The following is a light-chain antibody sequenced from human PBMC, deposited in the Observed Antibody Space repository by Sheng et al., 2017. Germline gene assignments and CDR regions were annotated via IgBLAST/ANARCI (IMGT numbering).Light chain of an antibody. CDR3: QSADSSGNYVL. CDR1: ALPRQY. Sequence: SYELTQPPSVSVSPGQTARITCSGDALPRQYAYWYHQRPGQAPVLMIYKDTERPSGIPERFSGSSSGTTVTLTVSGVQAEDEGDYYCQSADSSGNYVLFGGGTKLTVL. J-gene: IGLJ2*01. V-gene: IGLV3-25*03. CDR2: KDT.